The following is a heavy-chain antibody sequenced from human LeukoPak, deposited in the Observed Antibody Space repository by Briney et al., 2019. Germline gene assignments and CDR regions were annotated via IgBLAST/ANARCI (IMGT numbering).Heavy chain of an antibody. D-gene: IGHD1-1*01. CDR3: ARGPTISETGYFDY. CDR2: INHRGDT. CDR1: GGSFSAYY. Sequence: SETLSLTCAVYGGSFSAYYWSWIRQSPEKGLEWIAEINHRGDTNYNPSVKSRVSISVDTSKNQFSLKVTSLTAADTAVYYCARGPTISETGYFDYWGQGTLVTVPS. J-gene: IGHJ4*03. V-gene: IGHV4-34*01.